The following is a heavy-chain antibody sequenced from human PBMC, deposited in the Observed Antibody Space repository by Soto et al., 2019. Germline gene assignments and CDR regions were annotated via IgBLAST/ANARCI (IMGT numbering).Heavy chain of an antibody. CDR3: ARARFHESSGEVCDY. V-gene: IGHV3-33*01. CDR1: GFIYSSYN. D-gene: IGHD3-22*01. CDR2: IWYGGTLK. J-gene: IGHJ4*02. Sequence: QVQLVESGGGVVQPGTSLRLSCAASGFIYSSYNMRWVRQAPGKGLEWVAVIWYGGTLKYYEDSVKGRITVSRDNSNNQVDLHMSSVRAEDKAVYYGARARFHESSGEVCDYGGEGTLVTVSS.